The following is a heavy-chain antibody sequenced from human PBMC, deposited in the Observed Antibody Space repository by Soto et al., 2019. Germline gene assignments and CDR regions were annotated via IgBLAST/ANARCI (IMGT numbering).Heavy chain of an antibody. J-gene: IGHJ4*02. D-gene: IGHD4-17*01. V-gene: IGHV1-46*01. Sequence: GASVKVSCKASGYTFTSYYMHWVRQAPGQGLEWMGIINPSGGSTSYAQKFQGRVTMTRDTSTSTVYMELSSLRSEDTAVYYRARDGMTTVTPTDYWGQGTLVTVS. CDR2: INPSGGST. CDR1: GYTFTSYY. CDR3: ARDGMTTVTPTDY.